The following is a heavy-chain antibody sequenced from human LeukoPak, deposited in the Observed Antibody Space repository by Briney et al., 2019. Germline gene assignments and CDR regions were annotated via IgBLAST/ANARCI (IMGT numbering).Heavy chain of an antibody. CDR3: ALLVEMAPTIDY. CDR2: ISSSSSYI. D-gene: IGHD5-24*01. V-gene: IGHV3-21*01. Sequence: GRSLRLSCAASGFTFSSYAMSWVRQAPGKGLEWVSSISSSSSYIYYADSVKGRFTISRDNAKNSLYLQMNSLRAEDTAVYYCALLVEMAPTIDYWGQGTLVTVSS. CDR1: GFTFSSYA. J-gene: IGHJ4*02.